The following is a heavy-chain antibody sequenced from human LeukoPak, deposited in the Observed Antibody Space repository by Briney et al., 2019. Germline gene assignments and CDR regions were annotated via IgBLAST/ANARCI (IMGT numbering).Heavy chain of an antibody. J-gene: IGHJ4*02. V-gene: IGHV1-2*02. Sequence: ASVKVSCKASGYTFTGYYMHWVRQAPGQGLEWMEWINPNSGGTKYVQKFQGRVTMTRDTSISTAYMELSRLRSDDTAVYYCARDYGDSAGYWGQGTLVTVSS. D-gene: IGHD4-17*01. CDR1: GYTFTGYY. CDR3: ARDYGDSAGY. CDR2: INPNSGGT.